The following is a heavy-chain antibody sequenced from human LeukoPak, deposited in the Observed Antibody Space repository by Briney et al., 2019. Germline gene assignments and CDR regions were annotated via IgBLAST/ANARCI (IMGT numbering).Heavy chain of an antibody. Sequence: GGSLRLSCVASGFTFSSYSMNWVRQAPGKGLEWVSGISGNGGSTYYADSVKGRFTISRDNSKNTLYVQMNSLRAEDTAIYYCALVTTDRPFDYWGQGTLVTVSS. CDR2: ISGNGGST. CDR1: GFTFSSYS. D-gene: IGHD4-17*01. V-gene: IGHV3-23*01. CDR3: ALVTTDRPFDY. J-gene: IGHJ4*02.